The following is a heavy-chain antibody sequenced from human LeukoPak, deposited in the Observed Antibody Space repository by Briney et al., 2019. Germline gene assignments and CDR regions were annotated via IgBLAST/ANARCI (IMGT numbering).Heavy chain of an antibody. CDR1: VYTFTDYY. CDR3: ATGRWLQPFDP. J-gene: IGHJ5*02. Sequence: ASVKISCKVSVYTFTDYYMHWVQQAPGKGDEWMGLVDPEDGETIYAEKFQGRVAITADTSTDTAYMELSSLRSEDTAVYYCATGRWLQPFDPWGQGTLVTVSS. D-gene: IGHD5-24*01. V-gene: IGHV1-69-2*01. CDR2: VDPEDGET.